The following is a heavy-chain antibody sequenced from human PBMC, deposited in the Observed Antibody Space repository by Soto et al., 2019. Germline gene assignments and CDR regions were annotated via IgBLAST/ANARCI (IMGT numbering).Heavy chain of an antibody. J-gene: IGHJ4*02. CDR1: GFSFSTYN. CDR2: INGRSNYK. V-gene: IGHV3-21*02. CDR3: VREDGLVGSNSAFDQ. D-gene: IGHD7-27*01. Sequence: EVELLESGGGLVKPGGSLRLSCAASGFSFSTYNMNWVCQAPGKGLEWVSSINGRSNYKYYTDSVKGRFTISRDNPKNSLYLQMDSLRVEDTAVYYCVREDGLVGSNSAFDQWGQGTLVIVSS.